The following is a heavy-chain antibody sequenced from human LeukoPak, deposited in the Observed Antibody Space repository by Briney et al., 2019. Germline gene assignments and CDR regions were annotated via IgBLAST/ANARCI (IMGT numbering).Heavy chain of an antibody. CDR3: ARVSLGQLRNYYYYYYMDV. CDR2: INWNGGST. V-gene: IGHV3-20*04. Sequence: GGSLRLSCAASGFTFDDYGMSWVRQAPGKGLELVSGINWNGGSTGYADSVKGRFTISRDNAKNSLYLQVNSLRAEDTAVYYCARVSLGQLRNYYYYYYMDVRGKGTTVTVSS. D-gene: IGHD2-2*01. CDR1: GFTFDDYG. J-gene: IGHJ6*03.